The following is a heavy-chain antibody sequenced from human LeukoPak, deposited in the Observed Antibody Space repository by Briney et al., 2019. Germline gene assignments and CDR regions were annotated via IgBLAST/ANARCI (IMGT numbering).Heavy chain of an antibody. CDR3: ARVREYSSSSWGYFDY. CDR2: IYSSGST. J-gene: IGHJ4*02. Sequence: SETLSLTCNVSGGSIRGYYWSWIRQPPGKGLEWIGYIYSSGSTNYNPSLKSRVTMSVDTSKNQFSLKLSSVTAADTAVYYCARVREYSSSSWGYFDYWGQGTLVTVSS. V-gene: IGHV4-59*12. D-gene: IGHD6-6*01. CDR1: GGSIRGYY.